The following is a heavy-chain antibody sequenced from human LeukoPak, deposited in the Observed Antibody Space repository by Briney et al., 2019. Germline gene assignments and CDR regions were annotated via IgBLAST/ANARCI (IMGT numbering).Heavy chain of an antibody. Sequence: PGGSLRLSCAASGFTFSDYYMSWIRQAPGKGLEWVSYISSSGSTIYYADSVKGRFTISRDNAKNSLYLQMNSLRAEDTAVYYCARDHCSSTSCYLLTMTNYYYGMDVWGQGTTVTVSS. CDR2: ISSSGSTI. J-gene: IGHJ6*02. CDR3: ARDHCSSTSCYLLTMTNYYYGMDV. V-gene: IGHV3-11*01. CDR1: GFTFSDYY. D-gene: IGHD2-2*01.